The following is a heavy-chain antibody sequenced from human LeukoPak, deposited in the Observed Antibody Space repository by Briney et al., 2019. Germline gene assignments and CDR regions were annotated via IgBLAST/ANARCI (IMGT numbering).Heavy chain of an antibody. D-gene: IGHD2-2*02. Sequence: ASVRVSCKASGYTFTGYYLHWVRQAPGQGLEWMGWINPNTGGTNYAQKFQGRVTITRDTSISTAYMDLSRLTSVDTAVYYCASWDIVVVSAAIKDWFYPWGQGTLVTVSS. V-gene: IGHV1-2*02. CDR2: INPNTGGT. CDR3: ASWDIVVVSAAIKDWFYP. J-gene: IGHJ5*02. CDR1: GYTFTGYY.